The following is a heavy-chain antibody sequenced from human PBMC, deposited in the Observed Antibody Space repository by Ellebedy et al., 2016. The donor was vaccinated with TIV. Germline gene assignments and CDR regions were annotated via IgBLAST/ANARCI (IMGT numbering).Heavy chain of an antibody. V-gene: IGHV3-30*03. CDR3: ARDLSFEGDY. Sequence: GESLKISXAASGFTFSSYGMHWVRQAPGKGLEWVAVISYDGSNKYYADSVKGRFTISRDNSKNTLYLQMNSLRAEDTAVYYCARDLSFEGDYWGQGTLVTVSS. CDR1: GFTFSSYG. J-gene: IGHJ4*02. CDR2: ISYDGSNK. D-gene: IGHD3-3*02.